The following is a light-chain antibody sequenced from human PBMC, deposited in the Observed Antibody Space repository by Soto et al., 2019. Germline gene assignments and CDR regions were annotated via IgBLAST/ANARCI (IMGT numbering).Light chain of an antibody. CDR3: QQGYSNPWT. Sequence: DIQMTQSPSSLSASVGDRVTITCRASQSINSYLNWYQKKPGKAPKLLIYAASSLQSGVPSRFSGSGSGTEFTLTISSLQPEDFATYYCQQGYSNPWTFGQGTKVEIK. J-gene: IGKJ1*01. V-gene: IGKV1-39*01. CDR2: AAS. CDR1: QSINSY.